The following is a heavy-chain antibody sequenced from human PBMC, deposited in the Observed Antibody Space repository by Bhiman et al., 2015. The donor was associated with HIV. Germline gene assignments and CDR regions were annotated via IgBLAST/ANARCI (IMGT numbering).Heavy chain of an antibody. J-gene: IGHJ4*02. Sequence: QVQLVESGGGVVQPGRSLRLSCAASGFTFSSYAMHWVRQAPGKGLEWVAVISYDGSNKYYADSVKGRFTISRDNSKNTLYLQMNSLRAEDTAVYYCARQLRLGELSFDYWGQGTLVTVSS. CDR2: ISYDGSNK. CDR3: ARQLRLGELSFDY. D-gene: IGHD3-16*02. V-gene: IGHV3-30*04. CDR1: GFTFSSYA.